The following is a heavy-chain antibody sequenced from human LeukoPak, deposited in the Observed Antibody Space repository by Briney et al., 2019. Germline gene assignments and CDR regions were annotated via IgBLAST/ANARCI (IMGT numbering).Heavy chain of an antibody. J-gene: IGHJ4*02. V-gene: IGHV4-38-2*02. CDR3: ARELRMGGPWRQFDY. CDR1: GYSIRSGYY. CDR2: SYHSGGT. Sequence: SETLSLTCTVSGYSIRSGYYWAWSRQPPGKGLEGIGSSYHSGGTDYNPSLKSRITISVDTSKNQFSLQLNSLTAADTTVYYCARELRMGGPWRQFDYWGQGTLVTVSS. D-gene: IGHD3-16*01.